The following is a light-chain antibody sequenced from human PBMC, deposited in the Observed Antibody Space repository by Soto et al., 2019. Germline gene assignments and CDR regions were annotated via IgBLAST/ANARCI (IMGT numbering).Light chain of an antibody. J-gene: IGLJ1*01. CDR3: GTWDSSLSVFYV. CDR1: SSNIGAGYD. CDR2: ENN. V-gene: IGLV1-51*02. Sequence: QSALTQPPSVSGAPGQRVTISCTGSSSNIGAGYDVHWYQQLPGTAPKLLIYENNKRPSGIPDRFSGSKSGTSATLGITGLQTGDEADYYCGTWDSSLSVFYVFGTGTKVTVL.